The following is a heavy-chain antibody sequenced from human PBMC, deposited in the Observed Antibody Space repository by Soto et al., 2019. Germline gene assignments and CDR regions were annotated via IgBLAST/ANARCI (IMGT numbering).Heavy chain of an antibody. CDR1: GGTFSSYA. CDR2: IIPIFGTA. J-gene: IGHJ6*02. CDR3: ARDLGHYYDGSGYPNYGMDV. D-gene: IGHD3-22*01. V-gene: IGHV1-69*13. Sequence: GASVKVSCKASGGTFSSYAISWVRQAPGQGLEWMGGIIPIFGTANYAQKFQGRVTITADESTSTAYMELSSLRSEDTAVYYCARDLGHYYDGSGYPNYGMDVWGQGTTVTVSS.